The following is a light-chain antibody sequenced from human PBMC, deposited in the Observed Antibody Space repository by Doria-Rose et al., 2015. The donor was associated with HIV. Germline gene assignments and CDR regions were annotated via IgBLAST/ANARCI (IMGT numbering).Light chain of an antibody. V-gene: IGLV1-47*01. CDR3: AAWDDSLSGWV. J-gene: IGLJ3*02. Sequence: SELSQEPSASGTPGQRVTISCSGSSSNIGSNYVYWYQQLPGTAPKLLIYRNNQRPSGVPDRFSGSKSGTSASLATSGLRSEDEADYYCAAWDDSLSGWVFGGGTKLTVL. CDR1: SSNIGSNY. CDR2: RNN.